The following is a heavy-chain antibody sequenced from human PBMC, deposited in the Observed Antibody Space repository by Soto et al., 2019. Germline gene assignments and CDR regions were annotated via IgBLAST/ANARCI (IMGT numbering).Heavy chain of an antibody. D-gene: IGHD2-15*01. CDR1: GYTFTSYA. J-gene: IGHJ6*02. V-gene: IGHV1-3*01. CDR2: INAGNGNT. Sequence: VASVKVSCKASGYTFTSYAMHWVRQAPGQRLEWMGWINAGNGNTKYSQKFQGRVTITRDTSASTAYMELSSLRSEDTAVYYCAREGVDIVVVVAATASDGVDVWGQGTTVTVSS. CDR3: AREGVDIVVVVAATASDGVDV.